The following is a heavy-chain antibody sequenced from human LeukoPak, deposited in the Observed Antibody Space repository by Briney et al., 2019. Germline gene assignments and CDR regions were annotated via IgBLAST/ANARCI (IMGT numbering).Heavy chain of an antibody. CDR1: GGSISSSSYY. D-gene: IGHD6-13*01. V-gene: IGHV4-39*07. Sequence: KPSETLSLTCTVSGGSISSSSYYWGWIRQPPGKGLEWIGSIYYSGSTYYNPSLKSRITISVDTSKNQFSLKLSSVTAADTAVYYCARDSYSTSWYGPFDYWGQGTLVTVSS. J-gene: IGHJ4*02. CDR3: ARDSYSTSWYGPFDY. CDR2: IYYSGST.